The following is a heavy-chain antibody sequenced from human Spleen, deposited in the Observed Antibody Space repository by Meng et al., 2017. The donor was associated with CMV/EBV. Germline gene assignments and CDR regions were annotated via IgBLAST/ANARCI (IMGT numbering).Heavy chain of an antibody. CDR1: GFTFSDYY. CDR3: AKDLVRRSLYYYYGMDV. D-gene: IGHD1-1*01. Sequence: GGSLRLSCAASGFTFSDYYMSWIRQAPGKGLEWVSYISGSGTTIYFADSVKGRFTISRDNAKNSLYLQMNSLRAEDTAVYYCAKDLVRRSLYYYYGMDVWGQGTTVTVSS. CDR2: ISGSGTTI. V-gene: IGHV3-11*04. J-gene: IGHJ6*02.